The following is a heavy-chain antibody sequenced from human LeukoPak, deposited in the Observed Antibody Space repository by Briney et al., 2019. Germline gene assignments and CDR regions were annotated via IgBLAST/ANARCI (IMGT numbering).Heavy chain of an antibody. CDR2: IYHSGST. J-gene: IGHJ3*02. CDR1: GGSISSSSYY. Sequence: TSETLSLTCTVPGGSISSSSYYWGWLRQPPGKGLEWIGSIYHSGSTYYNPSLKSRVTISVDRSKNQFSLKLSSVTAADTAVYYCARDKSSGYYGTMVLGAFDIWGQGTMVTVSS. CDR3: ARDKSSGYYGTMVLGAFDI. V-gene: IGHV4-39*07. D-gene: IGHD3-22*01.